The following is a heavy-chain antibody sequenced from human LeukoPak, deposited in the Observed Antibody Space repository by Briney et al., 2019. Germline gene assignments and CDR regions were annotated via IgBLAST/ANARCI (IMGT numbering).Heavy chain of an antibody. CDR3: SRGSAFDI. CDR1: GDSVSSNSAS. J-gene: IGHJ3*02. V-gene: IGHV6-1*01. Sequence: SPTLSLTFGISGDSVSSNSASWNWIRQSPSRGLEWLGSTYYRSKWYNDYAESVKSRIIINPDTSKNQFSLQLNSVTPEDTAVYYCSRGSAFDIWGQGTMVTVSS. CDR2: TYYRSKWYN.